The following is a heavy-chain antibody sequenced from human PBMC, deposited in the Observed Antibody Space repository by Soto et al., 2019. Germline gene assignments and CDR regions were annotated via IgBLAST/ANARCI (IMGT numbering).Heavy chain of an antibody. CDR3: ARGPPDGDRPWYFDL. D-gene: IGHD4-17*01. CDR1: GFTFSDHY. J-gene: IGHJ2*01. V-gene: IGHV3-72*01. Sequence: EVQLVESGGGLVQPGGSLRLSCAASGFTFSDHYMDWVRQAPGKGLEWVGRTRNKANSYTTEYAASVKGRFFISRDDSKNSLFLQMNSLKTEDTAVYYCARGPPDGDRPWYFDLWGRGTLVTVSS. CDR2: TRNKANSYTT.